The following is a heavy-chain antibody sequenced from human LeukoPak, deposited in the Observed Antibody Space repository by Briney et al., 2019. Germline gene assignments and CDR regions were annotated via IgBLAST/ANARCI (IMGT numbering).Heavy chain of an antibody. CDR1: GHIFTRSY. CDR3: AREKSGYNPIDY. V-gene: IGHV1-2*02. Sequence: SGKPSCTASGHIFTRSYMHSWPQAPGPRPEWMGWINPNSGGTNYAQKLQGRVTMTRDTAITTAYMELSRLRSDDTAVYYCAREKSGYNPIDYWAREPWSPSP. J-gene: IGHJ4*02. CDR2: INPNSGGT. D-gene: IGHD5-12*01.